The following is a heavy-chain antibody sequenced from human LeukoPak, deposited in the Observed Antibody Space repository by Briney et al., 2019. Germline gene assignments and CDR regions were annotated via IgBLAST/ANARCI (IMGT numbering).Heavy chain of an antibody. CDR3: ARGLTSSSWYKGIRFDY. CDR2: INHSGST. D-gene: IGHD6-13*01. CDR1: GGSFSGYY. J-gene: IGHJ4*02. Sequence: SETLSLTCAVYGGSFSGYYWSWIRQPPGKGLEWIGEINHSGSTNYNPSLKSRVTISVNTSKNQFSLKLSSATAADTAVYYCARGLTSSSWYKGIRFDYWGQGTLVTVSS. V-gene: IGHV4-34*01.